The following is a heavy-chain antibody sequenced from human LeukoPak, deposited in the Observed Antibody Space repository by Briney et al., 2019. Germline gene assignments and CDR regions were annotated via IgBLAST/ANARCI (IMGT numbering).Heavy chain of an antibody. CDR2: INPSGGST. Sequence: ASVKVSCKASGYTFTSYYMHWVRQAPGQGLEWMGIINPSGGSTSYAQKFQGRVTMTRDTSTSTVYLEMSSLRSEDTAVYYCGRVHRGGSGEDAFDIWGQGTMVTVSS. J-gene: IGHJ3*02. CDR3: GRVHRGGSGEDAFDI. V-gene: IGHV1-46*01. CDR1: GYTFTSYY. D-gene: IGHD3-10*01.